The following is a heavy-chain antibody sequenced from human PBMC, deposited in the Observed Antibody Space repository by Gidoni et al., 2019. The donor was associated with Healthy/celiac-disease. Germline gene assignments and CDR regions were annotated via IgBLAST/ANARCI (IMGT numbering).Heavy chain of an antibody. D-gene: IGHD4-17*01. Sequence: EVQLVESGGGLVQHGGSLRRPCTASGFTFSSAISNWGRQSPGKGLGWVSYISSSSSTIYYADSVKGRFTISRDNAKNSLYLQMNSLRDEDTAVYYCARRDGYGGNSLALYWYFDLWGRGTLVTVSS. CDR3: ARRDGYGGNSLALYWYFDL. J-gene: IGHJ2*01. CDR2: ISSSSSTI. CDR1: GFTFSSAI. V-gene: IGHV3-48*02.